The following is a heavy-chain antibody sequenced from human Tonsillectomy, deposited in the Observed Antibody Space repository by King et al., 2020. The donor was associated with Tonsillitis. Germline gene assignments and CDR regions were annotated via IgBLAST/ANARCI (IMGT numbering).Heavy chain of an antibody. J-gene: IGHJ6*02. CDR3: SRVPYDSSGYYYYAMDV. Sequence: DVQLVESGGGLVQPGRSLRLSCTASGFTFGDYAMTWFRQTPGKGLEWVGLIRSKAYDGTAEYAASVRGRFTISRDDSKSIAYLQMNSLKTEDTAMYYCSRVPYDSSGYYYYAMDVWGQGTTVTVSS. D-gene: IGHD3-22*01. V-gene: IGHV3-49*03. CDR1: GFTFGDYA. CDR2: IRSKAYDGTA.